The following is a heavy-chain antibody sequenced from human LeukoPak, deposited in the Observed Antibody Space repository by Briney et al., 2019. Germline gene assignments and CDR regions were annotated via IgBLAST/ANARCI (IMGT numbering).Heavy chain of an antibody. CDR2: ISGSGGST. Sequence: GGSLRLSCAASGFTFTNYGMTWVRQAPGKGLEWVSDISGSGGSTYYADSVKGRFTISRDNSKNTLYLQMNSLRAEDTAAYYCAKDGNSRNWHYSQVKPVYWGQGTLVTVSA. CDR1: GFTFTNYG. D-gene: IGHD1-7*01. CDR3: AKDGNSRNWHYSQVKPVY. J-gene: IGHJ4*02. V-gene: IGHV3-23*01.